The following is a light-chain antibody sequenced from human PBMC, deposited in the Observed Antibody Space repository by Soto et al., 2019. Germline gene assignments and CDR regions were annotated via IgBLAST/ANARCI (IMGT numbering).Light chain of an antibody. CDR2: DAS. Sequence: EIVMTQSPDTLSVSPGESATLSCRASQSVSNNLAWYQQIPGQAPRLLVYDASTRDTGVPARFTGSGSGTDFTLTISSLQSEDFAVYYCQQYNNWPRTFGQGTKVEI. V-gene: IGKV3-15*01. J-gene: IGKJ1*01. CDR1: QSVSNN. CDR3: QQYNNWPRT.